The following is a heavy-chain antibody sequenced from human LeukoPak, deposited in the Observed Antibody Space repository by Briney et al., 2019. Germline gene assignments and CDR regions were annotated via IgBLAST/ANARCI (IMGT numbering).Heavy chain of an antibody. V-gene: IGHV3-7*01. CDR1: GFNFTKYW. J-gene: IGHJ4*02. D-gene: IGHD2-2*01. CDR2: IKQDGSEK. Sequence: GGSLRLSCAASGFNFTKYWMTWARQAPGKGLEWVANIKQDGSEKFYVDSVKGRFTISRDNAKNSLDLQINSLGAEDTAVYYCARGLDCRSTSCYPDNWGQGTLVTVSS. CDR3: ARGLDCRSTSCYPDN.